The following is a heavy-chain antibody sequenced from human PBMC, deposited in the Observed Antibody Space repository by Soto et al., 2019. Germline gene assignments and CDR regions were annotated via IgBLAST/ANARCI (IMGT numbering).Heavy chain of an antibody. CDR1: GGSISSGGYY. CDR3: ARALYSSSWYVGWFDP. D-gene: IGHD6-13*01. J-gene: IGHJ5*02. CDR2: IYYSGST. V-gene: IGHV4-31*03. Sequence: QVQLQESGPGLVKPSQTLSLTCTVSGGSISSGGYYWSWIRQHPGKGLEWIGYIYYSGSTYYNPSLKSRVTISVDTSKNQFSLKLSSVTAADTAVYYCARALYSSSWYVGWFDPWGQGTLVTVSS.